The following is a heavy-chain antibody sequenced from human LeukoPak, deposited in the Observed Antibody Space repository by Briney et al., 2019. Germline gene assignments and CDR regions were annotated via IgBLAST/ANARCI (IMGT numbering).Heavy chain of an antibody. CDR3: AHTGYSSGWSGFDP. D-gene: IGHD6-19*01. CDR1: GGSFSGYY. CDR2: INHSGST. V-gene: IGHV4-34*01. Sequence: SETLSLTCAVYGGSFSGYYWSWIRQPPGKGLEWVGEINHSGSTNYNPSLKSRVTISVDTSKNQFSLKLSSVTAADTAVYYCAHTGYSSGWSGFDPWGQGTLVTVSS. J-gene: IGHJ5*02.